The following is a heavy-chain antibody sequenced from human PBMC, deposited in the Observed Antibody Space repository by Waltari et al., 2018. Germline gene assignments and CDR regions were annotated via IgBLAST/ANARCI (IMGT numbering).Heavy chain of an antibody. J-gene: IGHJ3*02. CDR3: ARDAVLGVDAFDI. CDR1: GFTVSSNY. V-gene: IGHV3-53*04. Sequence: EVQLVESGGGLVQPGGSLRLSCAASGFTVSSNYMSWVRQAPGKGLGWVSVIYSGGSTYYADSVKGRFTISRHNSKNTLYLQMNSLRAEDTAVYYCARDAVLGVDAFDIWGQGTMVTVSS. CDR2: IYSGGST.